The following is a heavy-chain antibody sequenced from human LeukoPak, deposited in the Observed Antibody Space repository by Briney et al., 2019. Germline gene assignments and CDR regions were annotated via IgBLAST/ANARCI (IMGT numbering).Heavy chain of an antibody. CDR1: GYTLTELS. D-gene: IGHD6-13*01. CDR2: FDPEDGET. Sequence: ASVKVSCKVSGYTLTELSMHWVRQAPGKGLEWMGGFDPEDGETIYAQKFQGRVTMTGDTSTDTAYMELSSLRSEDTAVYYCARDPIIAAAVNYFDYWGQGTLVTVSS. CDR3: ARDPIIAAAVNYFDY. V-gene: IGHV1-24*01. J-gene: IGHJ4*02.